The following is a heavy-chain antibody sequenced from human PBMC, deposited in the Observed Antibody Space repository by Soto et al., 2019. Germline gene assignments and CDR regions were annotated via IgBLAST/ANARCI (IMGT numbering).Heavy chain of an antibody. D-gene: IGHD1-26*01. CDR3: ARRSGSYPSYRLDV. Sequence: PGESLKISCNGSGYSFIIYCIGLVVQMPGKGLEWMGIIYPGDSDTRYSPSFQGQVTISDDKSISTAYLQWSSLKASDTAVYYCARRSGSYPSYRLDVWGQGTTVTVSS. J-gene: IGHJ6*02. V-gene: IGHV5-51*01. CDR2: IYPGDSDT. CDR1: GYSFIIYC.